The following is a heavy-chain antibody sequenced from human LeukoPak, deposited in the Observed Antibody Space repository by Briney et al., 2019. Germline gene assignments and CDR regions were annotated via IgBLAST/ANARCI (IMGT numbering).Heavy chain of an antibody. V-gene: IGHV1-2*02. CDR2: INPNSGGT. J-gene: IGHJ2*01. Sequence: ASVKVFCKVSGYTLTELSMHWVRQAPGQGLEWMGWINPNSGGTNYAQKFQGRVTMTRDTSISTAYMELSRLRSDDTAVYYCARPPTVTTAQGGYWYFDLWGRGALVTVSS. D-gene: IGHD4-17*01. CDR3: ARPPTVTTAQGGYWYFDL. CDR1: GYTLTELS.